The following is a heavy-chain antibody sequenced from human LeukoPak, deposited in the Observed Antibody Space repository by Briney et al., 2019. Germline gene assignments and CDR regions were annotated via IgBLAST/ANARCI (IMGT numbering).Heavy chain of an antibody. Sequence: GRSLRLSCAASGFTFSNYGMHWVRQAPGKGLEWVAIISYDGSNKYYADSVKGRFTISRDNSKNTLYLLMNSLRPEDTAVYYCGGYNWFDPWGQGTPVTVSS. CDR1: GFTFSNYG. CDR3: GGYNWFDP. J-gene: IGHJ5*02. V-gene: IGHV3-30*03. CDR2: ISYDGSNK.